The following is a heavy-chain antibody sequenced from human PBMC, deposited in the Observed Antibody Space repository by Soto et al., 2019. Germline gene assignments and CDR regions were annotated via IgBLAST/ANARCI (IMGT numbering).Heavy chain of an antibody. D-gene: IGHD3-10*01. CDR1: GGSIDRNNYY. Sequence: SETLSLTCNVTGGSIDRNNYYWDWLRQPPGKGLEWIGTTYYNGNAYYNPSLKSRVSMSVGTSKNQFSLKLVSVTAADTAVYYCARHFVAVVIKGWPYWGQGTLVTVS. CDR2: TYYNGNA. V-gene: IGHV4-39*01. J-gene: IGHJ4*02. CDR3: ARHFVAVVIKGWPY.